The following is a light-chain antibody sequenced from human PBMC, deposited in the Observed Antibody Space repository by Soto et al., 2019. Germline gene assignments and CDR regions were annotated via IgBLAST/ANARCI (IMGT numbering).Light chain of an antibody. V-gene: IGLV1-47*01. CDR3: SVWDANLSAWV. CDR1: SSNIGKNY. CDR2: RYT. Sequence: QSVLTQPPSASGTPGQRVTISCSGSSSNIGKNYVYWYQQLPGRAPKLLIYRYTQRPSGVPDQFSGSKSGTSASLAISGLRSEDEADYYCSVWDANLSAWVFGGGTKLTVL. J-gene: IGLJ3*02.